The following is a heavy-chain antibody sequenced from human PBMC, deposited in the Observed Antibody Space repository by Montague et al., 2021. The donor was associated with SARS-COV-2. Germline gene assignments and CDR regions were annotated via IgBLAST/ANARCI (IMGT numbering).Heavy chain of an antibody. D-gene: IGHD3-10*01. CDR1: GTSFSSYY. CDR2: INHDGST. Sequence: SETLSLTCSVPGTSFSSYYWYWSRQPPGKELEWIGEINHDGSTKYSPSLKSRLTISADTPKNQFSPKLTSVAAADTAVYYCTSMRYGVVPSPILGVGPYYSYYYMDVWGRGTTVTVSS. J-gene: IGHJ6*03. CDR3: TSMRYGVVPSPILGVGPYYSYYYMDV. V-gene: IGHV4-34*01.